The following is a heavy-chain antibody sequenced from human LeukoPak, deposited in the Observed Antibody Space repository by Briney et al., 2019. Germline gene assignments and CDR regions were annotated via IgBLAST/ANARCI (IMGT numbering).Heavy chain of an antibody. CDR3: ARSLSGYDPLSAF. J-gene: IGHJ1*01. CDR2: MTATSNTF. Sequence: GGSLRLSCGVSGFTFSSYSMTWVRQVPGKGLEWIAYMTATSNTFYYADSVKGRFTISRDNARNSLFLQMNSLTVEDTAVYYCARSLSGYDPLSAFWGQGTLVTVSS. CDR1: GFTFSSYS. V-gene: IGHV3-48*04. D-gene: IGHD5-12*01.